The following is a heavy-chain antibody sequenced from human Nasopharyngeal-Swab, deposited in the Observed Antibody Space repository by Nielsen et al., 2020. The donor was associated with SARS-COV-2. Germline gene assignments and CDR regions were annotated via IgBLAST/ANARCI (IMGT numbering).Heavy chain of an antibody. D-gene: IGHD6-19*01. V-gene: IGHV3-23*01. Sequence: GESLKISCAASGFTFSSYAMSWVRQAPGKGLEWVSAISGSGGSTYYADSVKGRFTISRDNSKNTLYLQMNSLRAEDTAVYYCAREGSSGWDGPFDYWGQGTLVTVSS. CDR3: AREGSSGWDGPFDY. CDR1: GFTFSSYA. J-gene: IGHJ4*02. CDR2: ISGSGGST.